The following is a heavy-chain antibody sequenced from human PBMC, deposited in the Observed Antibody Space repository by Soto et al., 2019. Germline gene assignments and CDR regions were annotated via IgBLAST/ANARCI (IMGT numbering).Heavy chain of an antibody. CDR2: ISYDGSNK. CDR3: AKPGAAGGLGYYYGMDV. Sequence: HVQLVESGGGVVQPGRSLRLSCAASGFTFSSYGMHWVRQAPGKGLEWVAVISYDGSNKYYADSVKGRFTISRDNSKNTLYLQMNSLRAEDTAVYYCAKPGAAGGLGYYYGMDVWGQGTTVTVSS. J-gene: IGHJ6*02. CDR1: GFTFSSYG. V-gene: IGHV3-30*18. D-gene: IGHD1-26*01.